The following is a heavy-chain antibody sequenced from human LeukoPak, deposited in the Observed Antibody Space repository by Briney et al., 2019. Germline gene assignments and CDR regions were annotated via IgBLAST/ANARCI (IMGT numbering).Heavy chain of an antibody. J-gene: IGHJ4*02. Sequence: KASETLSLTCAVYGGSFSGYYWSWIRQPPGKGLEWIGYIYYSGSTNYNPSLKSRVTISVDTSKNQFSLKLSSVTAADTAVYYCARSSPAMVTYWGQGTLVTVSS. CDR3: ARSSPAMVTY. V-gene: IGHV4-59*01. D-gene: IGHD5-18*01. CDR1: GGSFSGYY. CDR2: IYYSGST.